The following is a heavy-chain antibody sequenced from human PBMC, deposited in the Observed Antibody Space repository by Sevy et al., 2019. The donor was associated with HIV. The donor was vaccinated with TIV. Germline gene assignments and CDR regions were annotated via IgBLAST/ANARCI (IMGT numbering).Heavy chain of an antibody. CDR3: AKDRGNSNPGYFDY. V-gene: IGHV3-23*01. J-gene: IGHJ4*02. Sequence: GGSLRLSCTASGFSYTMYAMNWVRQAPGKGLEWVSGIGRSGGRTDYAGSVRGRFTISRDNSKSTVYLQMNSLRVEDTALYYCAKDRGNSNPGYFDYWGQGTLVTVSS. D-gene: IGHD1-7*01. CDR2: IGRSGGRT. CDR1: GFSYTMYA.